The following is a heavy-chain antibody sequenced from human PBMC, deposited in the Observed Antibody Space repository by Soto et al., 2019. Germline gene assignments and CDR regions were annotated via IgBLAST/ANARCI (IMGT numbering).Heavy chain of an antibody. V-gene: IGHV3-48*04. Sequence: GGSLRLSCAASGFTFSSYSMNWVRQAPGKGLEWVSYISSSSSTIYYADSVKGRFTISRDNAKNSLYLQMNSLRAEDTAVYYCARSFTYYDILTGYDYWGQGTLVTVSS. CDR3: ARSFTYYDILTGYDY. CDR2: ISSSSSTI. J-gene: IGHJ4*02. D-gene: IGHD3-9*01. CDR1: GFTFSSYS.